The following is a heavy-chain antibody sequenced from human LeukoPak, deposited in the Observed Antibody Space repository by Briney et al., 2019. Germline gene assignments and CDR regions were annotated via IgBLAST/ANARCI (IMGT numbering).Heavy chain of an antibody. J-gene: IGHJ3*02. CDR2: ISGSGSST. V-gene: IGHV3-23*01. D-gene: IGHD3-3*01. CDR3: AKGSRHGYDFWSGYYPLAFDI. CDR1: GFTFSSYA. Sequence: GGSLRLSCAASGFTFSSYAMSWVRQAPGKGLEWVSAISGSGSSTYYADSVKGRFTISRDNSKNTLYLQMNSLRAEDTAVYYCAKGSRHGYDFWSGYYPLAFDIRGRGTMVTVSS.